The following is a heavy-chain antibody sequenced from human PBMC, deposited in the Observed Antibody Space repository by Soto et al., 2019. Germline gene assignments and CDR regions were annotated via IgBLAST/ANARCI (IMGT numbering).Heavy chain of an antibody. Sequence: QVQLVQSGAEVKKPGSSVKVSCKAPGGTFSSYAISWVRQAPGQGLEWTGGIIPIFGTAKYAQKFQGRVTSTADESTSTGYMELSSLRSEDTAVYYCARSQGGSSSLDIYYYYYYGMDVWGQGTTVTVSS. J-gene: IGHJ6*02. CDR1: GGTFSSYA. D-gene: IGHD2-15*01. CDR3: ARSQGGSSSLDIYYYYYYGMDV. V-gene: IGHV1-69*01. CDR2: IIPIFGTA.